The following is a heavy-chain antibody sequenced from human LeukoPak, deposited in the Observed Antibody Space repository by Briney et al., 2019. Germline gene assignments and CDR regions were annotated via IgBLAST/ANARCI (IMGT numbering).Heavy chain of an antibody. CDR1: GGSISSYY. Sequence: SETLSLTCTVSGGSISSYYWRWIRQPAGEGLEGIGHIYSTWSTNYNPSLKSRVTLSVDRSKNQFSLKLSSVTAADTAVYYCARDKRVAVAGTYIYYYYMDVWGNGTTVTISS. V-gene: IGHV4-4*07. CDR3: ARDKRVAVAGTYIYYYYMDV. D-gene: IGHD6-19*01. J-gene: IGHJ6*03. CDR2: IYSTWST.